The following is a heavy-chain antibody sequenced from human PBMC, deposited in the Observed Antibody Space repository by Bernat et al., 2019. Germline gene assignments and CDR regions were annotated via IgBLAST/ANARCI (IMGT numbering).Heavy chain of an antibody. J-gene: IGHJ4*02. CDR3: ARENWGAFDY. Sequence: EVQLVESGGGLVQPGGSLRLSCAASGYTLSIYWMSWVRQAPGKLLEWVATISSDGSGKYYVDSMKGRFTISRDNAKNSQYLQMNSLGAEDTAVYYCARENWGAFDYWGQGTLVTVSS. V-gene: IGHV3-7*03. CDR1: GYTLSIYW. D-gene: IGHD7-27*01. CDR2: ISSDGSGK.